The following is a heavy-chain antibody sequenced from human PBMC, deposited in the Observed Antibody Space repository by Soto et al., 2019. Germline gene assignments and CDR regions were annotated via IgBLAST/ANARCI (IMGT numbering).Heavy chain of an antibody. J-gene: IGHJ1*01. CDR2: ISTSGGTT. V-gene: IGHV3-23*01. Sequence: EVQLLESGGGLVQPGGSLRLSCAASGFPFSNFDMSWARQAPGKGLEWVSGISTSGGTTYYADSVKGRFTSSRDNSKNTLYLQMTCLRAEDTAVYYCATGTAAPAHWGQGTLVTVSS. D-gene: IGHD6-13*01. CDR3: ATGTAAPAH. CDR1: GFPFSNFD.